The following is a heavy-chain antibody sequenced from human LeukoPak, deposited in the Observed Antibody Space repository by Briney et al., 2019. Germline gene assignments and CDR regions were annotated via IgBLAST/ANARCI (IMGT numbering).Heavy chain of an antibody. Sequence: ASVKVSCKASGFTFTDYYIQWVRQAPGQGLEWMASIHPKSGATKYAQKFQGRVTMTRDTSISAAYMELSSLRSEDTAVYYCARTASFSFYSSGYHAFDIWGQGTMVTVSS. J-gene: IGHJ3*02. CDR1: GFTFTDYY. CDR2: IHPKSGAT. V-gene: IGHV1-2*02. CDR3: ARTASFSFYSSGYHAFDI. D-gene: IGHD3-22*01.